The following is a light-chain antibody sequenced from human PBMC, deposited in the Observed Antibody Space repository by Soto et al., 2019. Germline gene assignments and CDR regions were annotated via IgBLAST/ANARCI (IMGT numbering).Light chain of an antibody. V-gene: IGKV3-20*01. CDR3: QQYVSSQIT. Sequence: DIVLTQSPGTLSLSPGERAALSCGASQSVGSSYLAWYQQKPGQAPRLLIYGASSRATGIPDRFSGSGSGTDFTLTISRLEPEDFAVYYCQQYVSSQITFGQGTRLESK. CDR2: GAS. CDR1: QSVGSSY. J-gene: IGKJ5*01.